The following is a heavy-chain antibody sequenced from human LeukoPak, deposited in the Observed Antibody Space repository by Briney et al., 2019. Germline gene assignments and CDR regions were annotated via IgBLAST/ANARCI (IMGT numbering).Heavy chain of an antibody. V-gene: IGHV4-34*01. CDR2: INHSGST. CDR3: ARAHPFQSNWFDP. CDR1: GGSFSGYY. D-gene: IGHD2-21*01. J-gene: IGHJ5*02. Sequence: PSETLSLTCAVYGGSFSGYYWSWIRQPPGKGLEWIGEINHSGSTNYNPFLKSRVTISVDTSKNQFSLKLSSVTAADTAVYYCARAHPFQSNWFDPWAREPWSPSPQ.